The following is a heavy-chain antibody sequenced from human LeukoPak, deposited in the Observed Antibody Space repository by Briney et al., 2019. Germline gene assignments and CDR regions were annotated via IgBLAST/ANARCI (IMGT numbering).Heavy chain of an antibody. Sequence: TGGSLRLSCAASGFTFVSYAMTWVRQAPGKGLEWVSAINGGGDTTYYADSVKGRFTVSRDKSTNTLFLQMSSLRAEDSAMYYCAKARDTYGYMRFDYWGQGTLVTVSS. D-gene: IGHD5-18*01. CDR1: GFTFVSYA. CDR2: INGGGDTT. J-gene: IGHJ4*02. V-gene: IGHV3-23*01. CDR3: AKARDTYGYMRFDY.